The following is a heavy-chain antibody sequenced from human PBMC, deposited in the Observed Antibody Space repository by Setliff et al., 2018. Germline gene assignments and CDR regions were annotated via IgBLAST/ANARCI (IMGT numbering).Heavy chain of an antibody. D-gene: IGHD1-1*01. Sequence: GESLKISCAASGFVFSNFAMNWVRQAPGKGLEWVSTISGGGTNMDYADSVKSRFTISRDNSNSEVLLQMDSLRAEDTAVYYCARDQAWWLVAAGTFDYWGLGALVTVSS. V-gene: IGHV3-23*01. J-gene: IGHJ5*01. CDR1: GFVFSNFA. CDR3: ARDQAWWLVAAGTFDY. CDR2: ISGGGTNM.